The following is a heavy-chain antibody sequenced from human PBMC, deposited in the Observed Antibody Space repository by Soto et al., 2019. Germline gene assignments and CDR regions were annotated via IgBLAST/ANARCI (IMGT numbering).Heavy chain of an antibody. V-gene: IGHV1-69*01. Sequence: QVQLVQSGAEVKKPGSSVKVSCKASGGTFSSYAISWVRQAPGQGLEWMGGIIPIFGTANYAQKFQGRVTITADESTSTAYMELSSLRSEDTAVYYCARGGGDYYDGSGLNHYWYFDLWGRGTLVTVSS. J-gene: IGHJ2*01. CDR3: ARGGGDYYDGSGLNHYWYFDL. D-gene: IGHD3-22*01. CDR1: GGTFSSYA. CDR2: IIPIFGTA.